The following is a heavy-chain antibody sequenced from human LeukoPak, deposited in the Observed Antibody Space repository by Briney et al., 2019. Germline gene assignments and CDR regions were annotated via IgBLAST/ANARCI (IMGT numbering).Heavy chain of an antibody. CDR2: IYYSGST. Sequence: SETLSLTCTVSGGSISSYYWSWIRQPPGKGLEWIGYIYYSGSTNYNPSLKSRVTISVDTSKNQFSLKLSSVTAADTAVYNCARVDPYSSGWKNAFDIWGQGTMVTVSS. D-gene: IGHD6-19*01. V-gene: IGHV4-59*01. J-gene: IGHJ3*02. CDR3: ARVDPYSSGWKNAFDI. CDR1: GGSISSYY.